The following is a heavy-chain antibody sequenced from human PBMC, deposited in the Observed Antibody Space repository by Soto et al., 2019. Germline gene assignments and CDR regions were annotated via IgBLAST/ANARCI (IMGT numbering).Heavy chain of an antibody. CDR2: IVVGSGNT. V-gene: IGHV1-58*02. CDR3: APDSIRYFAPEKDYYSYYYMDV. CDR1: GFTFTSSA. D-gene: IGHD3-9*01. Sequence: ASVKVSCKASGFTFTSSAMQWVRQARGQRLEWIGWIVVGSGNTNYAQKFQERVTITRDMSTSTAYMELSSLRSEDTAVYYCAPDSIRYFAPEKDYYSYYYMDVWGKGTTVPVP. J-gene: IGHJ6*03.